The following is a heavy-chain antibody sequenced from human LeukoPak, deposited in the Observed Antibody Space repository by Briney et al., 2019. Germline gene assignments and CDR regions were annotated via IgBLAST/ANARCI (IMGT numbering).Heavy chain of an antibody. J-gene: IGHJ4*02. CDR1: GFTFSSYA. Sequence: GRSLRLSCAASGFTFSSYAMSWVRQAPGKGLEWVSAISGSGGSTYFTDSVKGRFTISRDNSKNTLYLQMNSLRAEDTAVYYCANSGYSYGVWYFDYWGQGTLVTVSS. CDR2: ISGSGGST. CDR3: ANSGYSYGVWYFDY. V-gene: IGHV3-23*01. D-gene: IGHD5-18*01.